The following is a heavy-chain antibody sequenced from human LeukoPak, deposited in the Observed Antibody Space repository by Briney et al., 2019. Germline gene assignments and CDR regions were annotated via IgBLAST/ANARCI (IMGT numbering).Heavy chain of an antibody. J-gene: IGHJ4*02. Sequence: ASVKVSCKASGYTFTGCYMHWVRQAPGQGLEWMGWINPNSCGTNYAQKFQGRVTMTRDTSISTAYMELSRLRSDDTAVYYCARSLSRGVTTPVGYWGQGTLVTVSS. CDR1: GYTFTGCY. V-gene: IGHV1-2*02. D-gene: IGHD4-17*01. CDR3: ARSLSRGVTTPVGY. CDR2: INPNSCGT.